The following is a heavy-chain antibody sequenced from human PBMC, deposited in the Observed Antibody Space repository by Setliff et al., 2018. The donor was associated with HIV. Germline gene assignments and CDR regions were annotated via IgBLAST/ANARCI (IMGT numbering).Heavy chain of an antibody. CDR1: GGSFSSYL. J-gene: IGHJ3*02. CDR2: IYDTGKI. Sequence: PSETLSLTCIVSGGSFSSYLWSWIRQSPGKGLEWIGNIYDTGKINYNPSLKGRVTMSIEMSKTQFSLKLSSVTAADTAVYYCARQITSVTTEKLVVNDAFDIWGQGIMVTVSS. V-gene: IGHV4-59*01. D-gene: IGHD3-22*01. CDR3: ARQITSVTTEKLVVNDAFDI.